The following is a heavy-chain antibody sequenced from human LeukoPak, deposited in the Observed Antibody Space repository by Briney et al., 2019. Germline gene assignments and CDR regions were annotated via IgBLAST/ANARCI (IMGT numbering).Heavy chain of an antibody. J-gene: IGHJ4*02. CDR1: GFTFSSYW. CDR2: INSDGSST. V-gene: IGHV3-74*01. Sequence: TGGSLRLSCAASGFTFSSYWMHWVRQAPGKGLVWVSRINSDGSSTSYAGSVKGRFTISRDNAKNTLYLQMNSLRAEDTAIYYCAKDLVTGSLDYWGQGTLVTVSS. CDR3: AKDLVTGSLDY. D-gene: IGHD3-10*01.